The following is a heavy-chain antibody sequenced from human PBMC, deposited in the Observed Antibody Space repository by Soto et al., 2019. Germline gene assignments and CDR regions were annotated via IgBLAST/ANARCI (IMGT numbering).Heavy chain of an antibody. J-gene: IGHJ4*02. Sequence: SDTLSLTCTVSGDSISSRSHYWGWIRQPPGKGLEWIGSIYYSGSSYYNPSLKSRVTISVDTSKNHFSLRLTSVTAADSGVYYCVRHLGAGYFGDSGPDYWGQG. D-gene: IGHD3-10*01. CDR1: GDSISSRSHY. CDR3: VRHLGAGYFGDSGPDY. CDR2: IYYSGSS. V-gene: IGHV4-39*02.